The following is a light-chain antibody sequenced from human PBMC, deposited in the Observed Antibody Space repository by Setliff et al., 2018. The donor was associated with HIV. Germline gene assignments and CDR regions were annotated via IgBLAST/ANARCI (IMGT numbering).Light chain of an antibody. J-gene: IGLJ1*01. V-gene: IGLV2-14*01. Sequence: QSALTQPASVSGSPGQSITISCTGTSSDVGGYSYVSWYQQHPGKAPKLIIYEVRNRPSVVSNLFSGSKSGNTASLTISGLQAEDEADYYCSSYAITNTLPFGTGTKVTVL. CDR2: EVR. CDR1: SSDVGGYSY. CDR3: SSYAITNTLP.